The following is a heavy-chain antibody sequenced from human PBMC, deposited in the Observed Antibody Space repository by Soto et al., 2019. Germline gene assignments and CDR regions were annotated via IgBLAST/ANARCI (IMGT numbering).Heavy chain of an antibody. Sequence: SVKVPCKASGGTFSSYAISWVRQAPGQGLEGMGGIIPIFGTANYAQKFQGRVTITADESTSTAYMELSSLRSEEKAMYYCARDESDCGGDSYSNYYYGMDVWGQGTTVTVYS. CDR2: IIPIFGTA. CDR1: GGTFSSYA. D-gene: IGHD2-21*02. J-gene: IGHJ6*02. CDR3: ARDESDCGGDSYSNYYYGMDV. V-gene: IGHV1-69*13.